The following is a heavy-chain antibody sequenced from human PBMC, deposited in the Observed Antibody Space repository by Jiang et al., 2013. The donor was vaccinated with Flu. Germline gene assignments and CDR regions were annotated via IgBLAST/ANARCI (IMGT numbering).Heavy chain of an antibody. Sequence: VQLVESGGDLVQPGGSLRLSCSAAGFIFSSHEMNWVRQAPGKGLEWVSYIHGDSRNIYYADSVRGRFTISRDNARGSLFMQLNSLTDEDTAVYYCVRGNAFFAGIWGPLNYGLDVWGQGTTVIVSS. J-gene: IGHJ6*02. CDR3: VRGNAFFAGIWGPLNYGLDV. D-gene: IGHD3-16*01. CDR2: IHGDSRNI. V-gene: IGHV3-48*03. CDR1: GFIFSSHE.